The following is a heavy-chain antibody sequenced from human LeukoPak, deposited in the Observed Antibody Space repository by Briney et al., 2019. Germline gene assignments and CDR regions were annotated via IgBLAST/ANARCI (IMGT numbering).Heavy chain of an antibody. CDR2: ISAYNGNT. J-gene: IGHJ4*02. CDR3: ARDQGVYYDSSGPSGY. V-gene: IGHV1-18*01. CDR1: GYTFTSYG. D-gene: IGHD3-22*01. Sequence: ASVKVSCKASGYTFTSYGISWVRQAPGQGLEWMGWISAYNGNTNYAQKLQGRVTMTTDTSTSTAYMELRSLRSDDTAVYYCARDQGVYYDSSGPSGYWGQGTLVTVSS.